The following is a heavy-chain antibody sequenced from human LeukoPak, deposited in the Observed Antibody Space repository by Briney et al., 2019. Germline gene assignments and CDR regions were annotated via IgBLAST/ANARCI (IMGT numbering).Heavy chain of an antibody. CDR3: ARAFPFDDYGDPDAFDI. V-gene: IGHV4-59*08. CDR1: GGSISSYY. D-gene: IGHD4-17*01. CDR2: IYYSGST. Sequence: SETLSLTCTVSGGSISSYYWSWIRQPPGKGLEWIGYIYYSGSTNYNPSLKSRVTISVDTSKNQFSLKLSSVTAADTAVYYCARAFPFDDYGDPDAFDIWGQGTMVTVSS. J-gene: IGHJ3*02.